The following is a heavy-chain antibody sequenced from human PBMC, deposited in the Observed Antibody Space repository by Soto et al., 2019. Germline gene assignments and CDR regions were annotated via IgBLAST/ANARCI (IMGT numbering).Heavy chain of an antibody. Sequence: QVQLVESGGGVVQPGRSLRLSCAASGFTFSSYAMHWVRQAPGKGLEWVAVISYDGSNKYYADSVKGRFTISRDNSKNTMYLQMNSLRAEDTAVYYCARDSAAGLHFYWYFDLWGRGTLVTVSS. CDR1: GFTFSSYA. D-gene: IGHD6-13*01. CDR3: ARDSAAGLHFYWYFDL. J-gene: IGHJ2*01. V-gene: IGHV3-30-3*01. CDR2: ISYDGSNK.